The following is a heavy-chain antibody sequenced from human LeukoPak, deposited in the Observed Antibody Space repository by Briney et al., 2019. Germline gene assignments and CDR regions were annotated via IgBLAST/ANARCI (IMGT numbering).Heavy chain of an antibody. Sequence: GGSLRLSCAASGFTFSSYEMNWVRQAPGKGLEWVSYISSSGSTIYYADSVKGRFTISRDNAKNSLYLQMNSLRAEDTAVYYCAGGMGWISDYWGQGTLVTVSS. CDR3: AGGMGWISDY. V-gene: IGHV3-48*03. D-gene: IGHD6-19*01. CDR1: GFTFSSYE. J-gene: IGHJ4*02. CDR2: ISSSGSTI.